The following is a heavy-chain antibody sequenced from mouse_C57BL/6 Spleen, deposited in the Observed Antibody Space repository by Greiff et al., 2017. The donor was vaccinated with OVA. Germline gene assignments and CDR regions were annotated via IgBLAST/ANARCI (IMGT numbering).Heavy chain of an antibody. V-gene: IGHV1-64*01. D-gene: IGHD2-4*01. Sequence: QVQLQQPGAELVKPGASVKLSCKASGYTFTSYWMHWVKQRPGQGLEWIGMIHPNSGSTNYNEKFKSKATLTVDKSSSTAYMQLSSLTSEDSAVYYCARSLYEYDGAYWGQGTLVTVSA. CDR3: ARSLYEYDGAY. CDR2: IHPNSGST. CDR1: GYTFTSYW. J-gene: IGHJ3*01.